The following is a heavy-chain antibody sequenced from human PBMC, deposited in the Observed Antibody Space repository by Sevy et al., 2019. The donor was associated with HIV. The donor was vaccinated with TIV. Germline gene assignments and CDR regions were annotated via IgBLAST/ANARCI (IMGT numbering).Heavy chain of an antibody. Sequence: GVSLRLSCAASGFTFSDYYMSWIRQAPGKGLEWVSYISSSGSTIYYADSVKGRFTISRDNAKNSLSLQMNSRRAEDTAVYYCARAVYDFWSGYFTGGMDVWGQGTTVTVSS. CDR2: ISSSGSTI. CDR1: GFTFSDYY. CDR3: ARAVYDFWSGYFTGGMDV. V-gene: IGHV3-11*01. D-gene: IGHD3-3*01. J-gene: IGHJ6*02.